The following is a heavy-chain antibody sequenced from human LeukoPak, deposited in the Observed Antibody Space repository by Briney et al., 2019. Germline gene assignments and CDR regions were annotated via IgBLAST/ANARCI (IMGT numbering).Heavy chain of an antibody. D-gene: IGHD3-3*01. J-gene: IGHJ4*02. V-gene: IGHV1-2*02. CDR2: INPNSGDT. CDR1: GYSFTGYY. CDR3: ARGGDFWGGAEHYCVDW. Sequence: GASVKVSCKASGYSFTGYYMHWVRQAPGQGLEWMGRINPNSGDTQYAQRFQGRLTMTMHTSVRTAYMELSRLTSEKTGVYDCARGGDFWGGAEHYCVDWWDQGTLVIVS.